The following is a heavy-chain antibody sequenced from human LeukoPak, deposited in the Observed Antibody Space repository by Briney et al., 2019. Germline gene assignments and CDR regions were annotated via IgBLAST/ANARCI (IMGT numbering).Heavy chain of an antibody. D-gene: IGHD5-18*01. Sequence: AASVTVSCKASGYTFTSYGISWVRQAPGQGLEWMGWINPNSGGTNYAQKFQGWVTMTGDTSISTAYMELSRLRSDDTAVYYCARDGYSYGATDYYYYGMDVWGQGTTVTVSS. CDR2: INPNSGGT. J-gene: IGHJ6*02. CDR1: GYTFTSYG. CDR3: ARDGYSYGATDYYYYGMDV. V-gene: IGHV1-2*04.